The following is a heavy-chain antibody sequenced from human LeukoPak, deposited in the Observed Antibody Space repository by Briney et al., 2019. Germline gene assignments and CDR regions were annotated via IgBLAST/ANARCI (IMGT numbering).Heavy chain of an antibody. Sequence: GGSLRLSCAASGFTFSSYWMHWVRQAPGKGLVWVSRINSDGSSTSYADSVKGRFTISSDNAKNTLYLQMNSLRAEDTAVYYCARAVRGITMVRGVEIDYWGQGTLVTVSS. CDR2: INSDGSST. V-gene: IGHV3-74*01. D-gene: IGHD3-10*01. J-gene: IGHJ4*02. CDR1: GFTFSSYW. CDR3: ARAVRGITMVRGVEIDY.